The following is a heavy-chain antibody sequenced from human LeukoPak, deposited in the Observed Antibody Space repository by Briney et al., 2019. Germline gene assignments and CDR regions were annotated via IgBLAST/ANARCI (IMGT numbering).Heavy chain of an antibody. V-gene: IGHV3-23*01. CDR3: ARSSYSGNYYGDY. D-gene: IGHD1-26*01. CDR2: ISASGGNI. Sequence: PGRSLRLSCAASGFTFTSYGMHWVRQAPGKGLEWVSGISASGGNIFYVDSVKGRFTISRDNSRDTLYLQMNSLRAEDTAVYYCARSSYSGNYYGDYWGQGTLVTVSS. CDR1: GFTFTSYG. J-gene: IGHJ4*02.